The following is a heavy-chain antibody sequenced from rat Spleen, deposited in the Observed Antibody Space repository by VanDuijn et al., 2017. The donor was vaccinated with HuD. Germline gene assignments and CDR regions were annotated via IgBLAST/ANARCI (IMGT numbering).Heavy chain of an antibody. V-gene: IGHV5-22*01. CDR2: ISYEGSST. J-gene: IGHJ2*01. CDR1: GFTFSDYY. Sequence: EVQLVESGGGLVQPGRSLKLSCAASGFTFSDYYMAWVRQAPQKGLEWVASISYEGSSTYYGYSVKGRFTISRDNAKSTLYLQMNSLRSEDTATYYCARHALSPKFLFDYWGQGVMVTVSS. CDR3: ARHALSPKFLFDY. D-gene: IGHD3-8*01.